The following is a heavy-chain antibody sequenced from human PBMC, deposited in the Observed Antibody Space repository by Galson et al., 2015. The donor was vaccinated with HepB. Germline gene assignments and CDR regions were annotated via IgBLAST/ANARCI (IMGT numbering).Heavy chain of an antibody. D-gene: IGHD3-22*01. CDR2: IIPIFGTA. CDR1: GGTFSSYA. V-gene: IGHV1-69*01. Sequence: SCKASGGTFSSYAINWVRQAPGQGLEWMGGIIPIFGTANYAQKFQGRVTITADESTSTAYMELSSLRSEDTAVYYCARPARLSYYYDSSGYYILGAFDSSGYQNWFDPWGQGTLVTVSS. CDR3: ARPARLSYYYDSSGYYILGAFDSSGYQNWFDP. J-gene: IGHJ5*02.